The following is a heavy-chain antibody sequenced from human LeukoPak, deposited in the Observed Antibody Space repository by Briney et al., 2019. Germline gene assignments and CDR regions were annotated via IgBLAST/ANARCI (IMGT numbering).Heavy chain of an antibody. D-gene: IGHD1-26*01. CDR1: GFTFSSYA. Sequence: WGSLRLSCAASGFTFSSYAMSWLRQAPGKGLEWVATISRSGTNIYYADSVQGRFTISRDSSTNTLYLQMNNLRAEDTAVYYCAKRLVGASQGVDYWGQGTLVTVSS. CDR2: ISRSGTNI. J-gene: IGHJ4*02. CDR3: AKRLVGASQGVDY. V-gene: IGHV3-23*01.